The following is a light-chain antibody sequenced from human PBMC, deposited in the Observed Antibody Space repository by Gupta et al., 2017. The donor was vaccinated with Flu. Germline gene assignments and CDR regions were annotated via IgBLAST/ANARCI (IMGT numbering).Light chain of an antibody. Sequence: ATLSVSPGERATLSCRASQSISSNLAWYQQKPGQAPRLLLYGASTRATAIPARFSGSGSGTEFTLTISSLQSEDFAVYYCQHYNNWPPSTFGQGTKLEIK. J-gene: IGKJ2*01. CDR3: QHYNNWPPST. CDR2: GAS. CDR1: QSISSN. V-gene: IGKV3-15*01.